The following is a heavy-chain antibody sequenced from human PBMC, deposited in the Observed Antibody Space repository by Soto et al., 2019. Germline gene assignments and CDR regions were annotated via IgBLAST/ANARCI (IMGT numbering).Heavy chain of an antibody. V-gene: IGHV3-74*02. Sequence: EVQLVESGGGLVQPGGSLRLSCAASGFTFSNYWMYWVRQAPGKGLEWVSRINSDGSVSSYADSVKGRLTISRDNVKNTLYLQMDSLRDEDTAVYYCARGDCVGGTCYSLAGSFYYYVDVWGKGTTVNVFS. CDR1: GFTFSNYW. CDR2: INSDGSVS. CDR3: ARGDCVGGTCYSLAGSFYYYVDV. J-gene: IGHJ6*03. D-gene: IGHD2-15*01.